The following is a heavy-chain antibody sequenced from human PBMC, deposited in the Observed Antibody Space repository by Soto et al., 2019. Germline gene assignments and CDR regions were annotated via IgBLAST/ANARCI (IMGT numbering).Heavy chain of an antibody. CDR1: GFTFSSYS. D-gene: IGHD2-2*02. V-gene: IGHV3-21*01. CDR2: ISSSSSYI. Sequence: GGSLRLSCAASGFTFSSYSMNWVRQAPGKGLEWVSSISSSSSYIYYADSVKGRFTISRDNAKNSLYLQMNSLRAEDTAVYYCARDAVVPAAIDSTPYDYWGQGTLVTVSS. J-gene: IGHJ4*02. CDR3: ARDAVVPAAIDSTPYDY.